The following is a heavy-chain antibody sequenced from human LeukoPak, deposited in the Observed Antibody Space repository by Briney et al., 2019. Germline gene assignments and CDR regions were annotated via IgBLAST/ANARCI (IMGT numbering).Heavy chain of an antibody. V-gene: IGHV4-59*08. CDR1: GGSISSYY. Sequence: PSETLSLTCTVSGGSISSYYWSWIRQPPGKGLEWIGYIYYSGSTNYNPSLKSRVTMSVDTYKNQFSLKLSSVTAADTAMYFCARQKCSSTSCYGRYYYGMDVWGQGTTVTVSS. D-gene: IGHD2-2*01. CDR2: IYYSGST. CDR3: ARQKCSSTSCYGRYYYGMDV. J-gene: IGHJ6*02.